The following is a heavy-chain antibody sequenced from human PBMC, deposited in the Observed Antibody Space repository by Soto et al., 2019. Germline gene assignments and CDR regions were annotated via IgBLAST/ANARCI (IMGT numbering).Heavy chain of an antibody. V-gene: IGHV3-9*01. Sequence: EVQLVESGGGLVQPGRYLRLYCAASGFTFDDYAMPWVRQAPGKGLEWVSYITWNSVYTGYADSVKGRFTISRDNANNSLYLQMNSLKPEDTAFYYCAKALYGSSSSPIDFWGQGTLVTVSS. CDR1: GFTFDDYA. CDR2: ITWNSVYT. CDR3: AKALYGSSSSPIDF. J-gene: IGHJ4*02. D-gene: IGHD6-13*01.